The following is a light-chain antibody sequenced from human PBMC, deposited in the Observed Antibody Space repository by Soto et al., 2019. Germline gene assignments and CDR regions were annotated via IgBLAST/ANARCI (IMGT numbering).Light chain of an antibody. J-gene: IGKJ4*01. CDR1: QGLSTW. V-gene: IGKV1-12*01. Sequence: DIQMTQSPSSVSASVGDRVAITCRASQGLSTWLAWYQQKPGTAPKLLIYAASSLERGVPSRFSGTGSGTDFTLSISILQPEDYATYYCQQVNSVPLTLGGGTKVEIK. CDR2: AAS. CDR3: QQVNSVPLT.